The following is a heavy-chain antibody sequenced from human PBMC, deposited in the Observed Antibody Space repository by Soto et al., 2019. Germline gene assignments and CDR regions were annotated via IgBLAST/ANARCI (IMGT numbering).Heavy chain of an antibody. Sequence: EVQLVESGGTVVQPGGSLRLSCVASGFIFSNNWMHWVRQAPGKGLLWVSRIKGDGNGARYAESVKGRFTISRANSKNTLFLQMNSLRAEHTALYYCVREAAENRGSDALEMWGRGTMVSVSS. CDR2: IKGDGNGA. J-gene: IGHJ3*02. CDR1: GFIFSNNW. V-gene: IGHV3-74*01. CDR3: VREAAENRGSDALEM. D-gene: IGHD3-10*01.